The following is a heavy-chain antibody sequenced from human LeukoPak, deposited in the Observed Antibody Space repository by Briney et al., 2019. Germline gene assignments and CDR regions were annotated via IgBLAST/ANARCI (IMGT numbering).Heavy chain of an antibody. CDR2: INPNSGDT. V-gene: IGHV1-2*06. D-gene: IGHD2-2*01. CDR3: ARDYCSSTSCLFDY. Sequence: GASVKVSCKASGYTLTGYHMHWVRQAPGQGLEWMGRINPNSGDTNYTQKFQGRGAMPRDTSIRTAFMELTRMRSDDRAVYCCARDYCSSTSCLFDYWGQGTLVTVSS. J-gene: IGHJ4*02. CDR1: GYTLTGYH.